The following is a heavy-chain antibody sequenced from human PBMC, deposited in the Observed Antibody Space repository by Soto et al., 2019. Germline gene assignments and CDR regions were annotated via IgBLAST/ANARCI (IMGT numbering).Heavy chain of an antibody. Sequence: PGGSLRLSCAASGFTFRNYGMNWVRQAPGKGLEWVSYIGSGSSTKYYADPVKGRFTISRDNAKNSLYLQMNSLRAEDTAVYYCARDQLYYNDISGRPLNAFDVWGQGTRVTVSS. D-gene: IGHD3-22*01. CDR2: IGSGSSTK. J-gene: IGHJ3*01. V-gene: IGHV3-48*01. CDR1: GFTFRNYG. CDR3: ARDQLYYNDISGRPLNAFDV.